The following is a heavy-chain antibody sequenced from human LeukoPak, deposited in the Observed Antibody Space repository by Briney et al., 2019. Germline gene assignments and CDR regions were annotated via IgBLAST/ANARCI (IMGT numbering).Heavy chain of an antibody. Sequence: GGSLRLSCAASGFTFNSVWMSWVRQAPGKGLEWVANIKQDGSEKYYVDSVRGRFTISRDNAKNTLYLQMNSLRVEDTAVYYCAKGSMGRCSGNSCYSVYWGQGTLVTVSS. CDR2: IKQDGSEK. D-gene: IGHD5-12*01. J-gene: IGHJ4*02. CDR1: GFTFNSVW. V-gene: IGHV3-7*02. CDR3: AKGSMGRCSGNSCYSVY.